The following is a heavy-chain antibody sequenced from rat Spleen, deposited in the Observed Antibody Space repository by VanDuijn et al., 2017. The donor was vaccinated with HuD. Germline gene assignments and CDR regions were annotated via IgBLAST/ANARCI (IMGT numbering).Heavy chain of an antibody. J-gene: IGHJ3*01. V-gene: IGHV2-19*01. CDR3: TREGAY. CDR2: ISSGGRT. Sequence: QVQLKESGPGLVQPSQTLSLTCTVSGFSLMEYSLHWVRQPPGKGLEWIAAISSGGRTYYNSNLKSRLSINRDTSKSQVFLKMNSLQTEDTAIYFCTREGAYWGQGTLVTVSS. CDR1: GFSLMEYS.